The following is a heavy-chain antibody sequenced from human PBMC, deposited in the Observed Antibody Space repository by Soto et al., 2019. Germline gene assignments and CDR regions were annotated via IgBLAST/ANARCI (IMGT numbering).Heavy chain of an antibody. D-gene: IGHD3-3*01. CDR1: GLTFSSYG. Sequence: GGSLRLSCAASGLTFSSYGMHWVRQAPGKGLEWVAVIWYDGSNKYYADSVKGRFTISRDNSKNTLYLQMNSLRAEDTAVYYCARDVHRAFWSGKPNWFDPWGQGTLVTVSS. CDR2: IWYDGSNK. CDR3: ARDVHRAFWSGKPNWFDP. V-gene: IGHV3-33*01. J-gene: IGHJ5*02.